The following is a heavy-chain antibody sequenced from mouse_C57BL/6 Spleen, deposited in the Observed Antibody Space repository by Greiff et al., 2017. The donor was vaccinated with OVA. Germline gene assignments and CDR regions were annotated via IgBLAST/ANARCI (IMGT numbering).Heavy chain of an antibody. D-gene: IGHD1-1*01. CDR2: INPSNGGT. CDR1: GYTFTSYW. V-gene: IGHV1-53*01. CDR3: ARSPVGGDAMDY. Sequence: VQLQQPGTELVKPGASVKLSCKASGYTFTSYWMHWVKQRPGQGLEWIGNINPSNGGTNYNEKFKSKATLTVDKSSSTAYMQLSSLTSEDSAVYNCARSPVGGDAMDYWGQGTSVTVSS. J-gene: IGHJ4*01.